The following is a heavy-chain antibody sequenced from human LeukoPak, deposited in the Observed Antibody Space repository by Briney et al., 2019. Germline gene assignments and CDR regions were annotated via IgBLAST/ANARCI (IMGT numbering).Heavy chain of an antibody. V-gene: IGHV1-46*01. CDR1: GYTFTSYY. Sequence: GASVKVSCKASGYTFTSYYMHWVRQAPGQGLEWMGIINPSGGSTSYAQKFQGRVTMTRDTSTSTVYMELSSLRSEDTAVYYCARSCSSTSCQTYNWFDPWGQGTLVTVSS. CDR2: INPSGGST. CDR3: ARSCSSTSCQTYNWFDP. J-gene: IGHJ5*02. D-gene: IGHD2-2*01.